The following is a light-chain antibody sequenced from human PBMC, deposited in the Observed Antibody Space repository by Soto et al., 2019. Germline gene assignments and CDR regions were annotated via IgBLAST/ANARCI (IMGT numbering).Light chain of an antibody. Sequence: EIVLTQSPGTLSLSPGERAPLSCRASQSVSSSYLAWYQQKPGQAPSLLIYGASSRATGIPDRFSGSGSGTDFTLTISRLEPEDFAVYYCQQYGSSPLYTFGQGTKLEIK. J-gene: IGKJ2*01. V-gene: IGKV3-20*01. CDR2: GAS. CDR1: QSVSSSY. CDR3: QQYGSSPLYT.